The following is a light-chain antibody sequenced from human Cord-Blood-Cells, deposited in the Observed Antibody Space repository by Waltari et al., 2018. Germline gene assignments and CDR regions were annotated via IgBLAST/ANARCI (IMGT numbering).Light chain of an antibody. CDR3: QQYGSSPLWT. CDR2: GAS. CDR1: KSVSTSY. V-gene: IGKV3-20*01. Sequence: EIVLTQSPGTLSLSPGERATPSCRASKSVSTSYLAWYQQKPGQAPRLLIYGASSRATGIPDRFSGSGSGTDFTLTISRLEPEDFAVYYCQQYGSSPLWTFGQGTKVEIK. J-gene: IGKJ1*01.